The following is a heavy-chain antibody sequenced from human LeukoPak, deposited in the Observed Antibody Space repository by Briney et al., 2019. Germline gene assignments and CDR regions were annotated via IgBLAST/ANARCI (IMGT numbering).Heavy chain of an antibody. V-gene: IGHV4-39*07. CDR2: GDYSGGT. CDR3: ARGGDHYDSSGYYPDY. D-gene: IGHD3-22*01. Sequence: SETLSLTCTVSGDSFSSVTDYWAWIRQPPGKGLEWIASGDYSGGTYYNPSLESRVAISADMSKNQFSLKLSSVTAADTAVYYCARGGDHYDSSGYYPDYWGQGTLVTVSS. CDR1: GDSFSSVTDY. J-gene: IGHJ4*02.